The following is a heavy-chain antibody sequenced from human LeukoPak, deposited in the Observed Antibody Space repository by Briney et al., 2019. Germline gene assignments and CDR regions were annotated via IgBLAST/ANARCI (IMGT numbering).Heavy chain of an antibody. J-gene: IGHJ5*02. CDR3: ARDPRGPNWFDP. Sequence: ASVKVSCKASGYTFTSYDINWVRQATGQGLEWMGWMNPNSGNTGYAQKFQGRVTITRNTSISTAYMELSSLRSEDTAVYYCARDPRGPNWFDPWGQGTLVTVSS. CDR1: GYTFTSYD. V-gene: IGHV1-8*03. D-gene: IGHD3-10*01. CDR2: MNPNSGNT.